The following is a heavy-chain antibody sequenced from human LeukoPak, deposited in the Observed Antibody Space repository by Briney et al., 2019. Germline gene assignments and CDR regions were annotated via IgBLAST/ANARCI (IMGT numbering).Heavy chain of an antibody. CDR3: ARDLSASGGV. J-gene: IGHJ6*04. CDR1: GFTFNTYA. CDR2: IRYDGSNK. V-gene: IGHV3-30*02. Sequence: PGGSLRLSCAASGFTFNTYAMSWVRQAPGKGLEWVAFIRYDGSNKYYADSVKGRFTISRDNSKNTLYLQMNSLRAEDTAVYYCARDLSASGGVWGKGTTVTISS. D-gene: IGHD3-10*01.